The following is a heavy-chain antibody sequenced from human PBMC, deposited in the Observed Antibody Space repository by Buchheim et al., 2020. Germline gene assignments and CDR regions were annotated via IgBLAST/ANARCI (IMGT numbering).Heavy chain of an antibody. CDR2: ISYDGSNK. V-gene: IGHV3-30*04. D-gene: IGHD3-22*01. J-gene: IGHJ5*02. CDR3: ARDLGPSGYFDWFDP. Sequence: QVQLVESGGGVVQPGRSLRLSCAASGFTFSSYAMHWVRQAPGKGLEWVAVISYDGSNKYYADSVKGRFPISRDNSKNTLYLQMNSLRAEDTAVYYCARDLGPSGYFDWFDPWGQGTL. CDR1: GFTFSSYA.